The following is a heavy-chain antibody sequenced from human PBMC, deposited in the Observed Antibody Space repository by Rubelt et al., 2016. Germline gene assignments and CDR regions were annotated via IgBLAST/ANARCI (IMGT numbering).Heavy chain of an antibody. Sequence: VQLVESGGGLVQPGGSLKLSCSASGFTFSSYAMHWVRQAPGKELEWMDVISYDGSNKYYAGSVKGGFNISRDNSKNTLYLQMNSLRAEDTAVYYCARESGAFDYWGQGTLVTVSS. CDR3: ARESGAFDY. CDR1: GFTFSSYA. J-gene: IGHJ4*02. V-gene: IGHV3-30*04. CDR2: ISYDGSNK. D-gene: IGHD2-15*01.